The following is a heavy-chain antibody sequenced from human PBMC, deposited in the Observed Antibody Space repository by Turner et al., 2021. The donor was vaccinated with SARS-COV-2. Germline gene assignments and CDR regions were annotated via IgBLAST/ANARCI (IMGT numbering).Heavy chain of an antibody. CDR3: ARDCLPLLAFYYGLDV. CDR1: GFTFSRFG. D-gene: IGHD2-15*01. J-gene: IGHJ6*02. CDR2: IWYDGSNE. V-gene: IGHV3-33*01. Sequence: QVQLVESGGGVVQPGRSLRLSCAASGFTFSRFGMHWVRQAPGKGLEWVAVIWYDGSNEYYADSVKGRFTISRDNSKNTLYLQMNSLRAEDTAVYYCARDCLPLLAFYYGLDVWGQGTTVTVSS.